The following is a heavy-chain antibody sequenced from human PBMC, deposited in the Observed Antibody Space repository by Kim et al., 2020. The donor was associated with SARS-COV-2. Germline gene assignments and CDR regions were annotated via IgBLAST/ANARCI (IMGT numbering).Heavy chain of an antibody. CDR3: AKELNLDGSGSLYYYGMDV. V-gene: IGHV3-30*02. J-gene: IGHJ6*02. Sequence: GRFTISRDNSKNTLYLQMNSLRAEDTAVYYCAKELNLDGSGSLYYYGMDVWGQGTTVTVSS. D-gene: IGHD3-10*01.